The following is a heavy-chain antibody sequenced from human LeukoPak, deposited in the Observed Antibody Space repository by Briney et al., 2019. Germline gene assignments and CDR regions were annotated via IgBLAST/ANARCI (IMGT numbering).Heavy chain of an antibody. V-gene: IGHV4-39*01. Sequence: PSETLSLTCTVSGGSISSRSYYWGWIRQPPGKGLEWIGSIYYSGSTYYNPSLKSRVTISVDTSKNQFSLKLSSVTAADTAVYYCARHRRYDSSGYYGYYFDYWGQGTLVTVSS. CDR1: GGSISSRSYY. D-gene: IGHD3-22*01. CDR3: ARHRRYDSSGYYGYYFDY. J-gene: IGHJ4*02. CDR2: IYYSGST.